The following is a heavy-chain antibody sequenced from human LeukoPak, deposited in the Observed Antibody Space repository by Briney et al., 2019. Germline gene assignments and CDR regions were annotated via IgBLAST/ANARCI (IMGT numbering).Heavy chain of an antibody. Sequence: SETLSLTCTVSGDSISSRSYYWGWIRQPPGRGLDWIGSIYYSGSTYYNPSLKSRVTISVDASKTQFSLKLSSVTAADTAVYYCARSWEIEYYYYYYMDVWGKGTTVTVSS. CDR1: GDSISSRSYY. D-gene: IGHD1-26*01. CDR3: ARSWEIEYYYYYYMDV. J-gene: IGHJ6*03. CDR2: IYYSGST. V-gene: IGHV4-39*01.